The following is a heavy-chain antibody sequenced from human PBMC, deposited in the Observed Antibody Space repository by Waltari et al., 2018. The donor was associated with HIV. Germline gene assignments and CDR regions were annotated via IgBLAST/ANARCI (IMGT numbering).Heavy chain of an antibody. D-gene: IGHD6-13*01. CDR2: IIHTGNT. CDR3: ASLFQGEQQLVPEDSPHHYYNGMDV. CDR1: GGSFSGYY. J-gene: IGHJ6*02. Sequence: QVQLQQWGAGLLKPSETLSLTCAVYGGSFSGYYWTWIRQPPGQGLEWIGEIIHTGNTNYNPSLKSRVTISVDTSKNQFSLKLSSMTAADTAVYYCASLFQGEQQLVPEDSPHHYYNGMDVWGQGTTVTVSS. V-gene: IGHV4-34*12.